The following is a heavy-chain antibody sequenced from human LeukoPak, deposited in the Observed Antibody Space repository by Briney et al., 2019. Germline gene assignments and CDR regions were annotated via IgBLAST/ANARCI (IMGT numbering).Heavy chain of an antibody. D-gene: IGHD3-22*01. CDR3: TRRAKDDSSGYYST. CDR1: GFTFSVSA. CDR2: IRSKVNTYAT. Sequence: GGSLKLSCAASGFTFSVSAMHWVRQSSGKGLEWVGRIRSKVNTYATAYAASVKGRFTISRDDSKNTVYLQMNSLKTEDTAVYYCTRRAKDDSSGYYSTWGQGTLVTVCS. V-gene: IGHV3-73*01. J-gene: IGHJ5*02.